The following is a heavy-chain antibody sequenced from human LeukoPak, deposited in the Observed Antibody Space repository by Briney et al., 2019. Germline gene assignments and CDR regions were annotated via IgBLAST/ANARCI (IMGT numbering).Heavy chain of an antibody. J-gene: IGHJ4*02. V-gene: IGHV6-1*01. D-gene: IGHD3-22*01. CDR1: GDSVSSNSAA. CDR3: ARDSGCGDSSGYCNTKFDY. CDR2: TYYRSKWYN. Sequence: SQTLSLTCAISGDSVSSNSAAWNWIRQSPSRGLEWLGRTYYRSKWYNDYAVSVKSRITINPDTSKNQFSLQLNSVTPEDTAVYFCARDSGCGDSSGYCNTKFDYWGQGTLVTVSS.